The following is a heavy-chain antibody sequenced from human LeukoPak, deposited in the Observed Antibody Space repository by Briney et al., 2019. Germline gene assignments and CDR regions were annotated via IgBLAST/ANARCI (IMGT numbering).Heavy chain of an antibody. Sequence: ASVKVSCKASGYTFTSYYMHWVRQAPGQGLELMGIINPSGGSTSYAQKFQGRVTMTRDTSTSTVYMELSSLRSEDTAVYYCASTGCSGGSCYNWGYYWGQGTLVTVSS. CDR3: ASTGCSGGSCYNWGYY. CDR1: GYTFTSYY. V-gene: IGHV1-46*01. D-gene: IGHD2-15*01. CDR2: INPSGGST. J-gene: IGHJ4*02.